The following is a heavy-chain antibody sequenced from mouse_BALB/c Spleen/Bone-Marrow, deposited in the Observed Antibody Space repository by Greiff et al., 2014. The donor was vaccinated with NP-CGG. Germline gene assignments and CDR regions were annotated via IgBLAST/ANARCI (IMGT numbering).Heavy chain of an antibody. V-gene: IGHV4-1*02. CDR1: RFDFSRYW. J-gene: IGHJ3*01. D-gene: IGHD2-3*01. Sequence: EVKLVESGGGLVQPGGSLKLSCAASRFDFSRYWMTWVRQAPGKGLEWIGEINPESSTINYTPSPEDKFIISRDNAKNTLYLQMSKVRSEDTALYYCAGNGYYGWIAYWGQGTLVTVSA. CDR3: AGNGYYGWIAY. CDR2: INPESSTI.